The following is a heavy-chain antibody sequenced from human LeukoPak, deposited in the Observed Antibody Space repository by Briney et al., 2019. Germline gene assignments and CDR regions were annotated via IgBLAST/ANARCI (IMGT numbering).Heavy chain of an antibody. D-gene: IGHD1-26*01. V-gene: IGHV3-33*08. CDR1: GFTFSRYG. Sequence: PGGSLRLSCAASGFTFSRYGMHWVRQAPGKGLEWVAVVWYDGSNIHYVDSVKGRFTISRDNSKSTLYLQMNSLTAEDTAVYYCARGGYSGTYYFDYWGQGTLVTVSS. CDR2: VWYDGSNI. CDR3: ARGGYSGTYYFDY. J-gene: IGHJ4*02.